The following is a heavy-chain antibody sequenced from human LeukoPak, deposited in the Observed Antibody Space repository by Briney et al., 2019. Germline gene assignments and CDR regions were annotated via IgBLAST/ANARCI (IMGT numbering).Heavy chain of an antibody. J-gene: IGHJ4*02. CDR1: GGSISSGYY. Sequence: SETLSLTCTVSGGSISSGYYWGWIRQPPGKGLEWIGSIYHSGSTYYNPSLKSRVTIPVDTSKNQFSLKLSSVTAADTAVYYCARYEAVAGVFDYWGQGTLVTVSS. CDR3: ARYEAVAGVFDY. CDR2: IYHSGST. D-gene: IGHD6-19*01. V-gene: IGHV4-38-2*02.